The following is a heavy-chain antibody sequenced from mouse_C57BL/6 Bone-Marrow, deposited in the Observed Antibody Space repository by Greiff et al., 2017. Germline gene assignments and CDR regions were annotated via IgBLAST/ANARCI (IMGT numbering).Heavy chain of an antibody. V-gene: IGHV1-50*01. CDR2: IDPSDSYT. J-gene: IGHJ3*01. CDR1: GYTFTSYW. D-gene: IGHD1-1*01. CDR3: ARSPYYYGSSWFAY. Sequence: QVQLQQPGAELVKPGASVKLSCKASGYTFTSYWMQWVKQRPGQGLEWIGEIDPSDSYTNSNQKFKGKATLTVDTSSSTAYMQLSSLTSEDSAVYYCARSPYYYGSSWFAYWGQGTLVTVSA.